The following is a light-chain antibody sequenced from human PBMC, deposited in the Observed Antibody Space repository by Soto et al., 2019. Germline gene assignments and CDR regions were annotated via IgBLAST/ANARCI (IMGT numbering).Light chain of an antibody. CDR1: QSVSSTY. J-gene: IGKJ4*01. Sequence: EIVLTQSPGTLSLSPGERATLSCRASQSVSSTYLAWYQQKPGQAPRLLIYAASSRAPGIPDRFSGSGSGTDFTITISRLGPEDFAVYFCQQYDGSPLTFGGGTKVEIK. CDR2: AAS. CDR3: QQYDGSPLT. V-gene: IGKV3-20*01.